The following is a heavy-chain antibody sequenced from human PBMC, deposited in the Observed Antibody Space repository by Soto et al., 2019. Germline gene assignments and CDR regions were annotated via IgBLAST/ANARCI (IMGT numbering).Heavy chain of an antibody. CDR1: GFTFSSYA. CDR3: AIEIQKIAAAGTIGDYYYYGMDV. D-gene: IGHD6-13*01. J-gene: IGHJ6*02. V-gene: IGHV3-30-3*01. CDR2: ISYDGSNK. Sequence: QVQLVESGGGVVQPGRSLRLSCAASGFTFSSYAMHWVRQAPGKGLEWVAVISYDGSNKYYADSVKGRFTISRDNSKNTLYLQMNSRRAEDTAVYYCAIEIQKIAAAGTIGDYYYYGMDVWGQGTTVTVSS.